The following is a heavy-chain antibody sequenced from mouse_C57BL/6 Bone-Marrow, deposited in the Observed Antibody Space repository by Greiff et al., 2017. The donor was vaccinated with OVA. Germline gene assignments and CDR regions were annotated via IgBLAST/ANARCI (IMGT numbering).Heavy chain of an antibody. CDR2: ISSGGSYT. D-gene: IGHD2-5*01. V-gene: IGHV5-6*02. CDR3: ARPLSNRDYYAMDY. CDR1: GFTFSSYG. J-gene: IGHJ4*01. Sequence: DVKLVESGGDLVKPGGSLKLSCAASGFTFSSYGMSWVRQTPDKRLEWVATISSGGSYTYYPDSVKGRFTISRDNAKNTLYLQMSSLKSEDTAMYYCARPLSNRDYYAMDYWGQGTSVTGPS.